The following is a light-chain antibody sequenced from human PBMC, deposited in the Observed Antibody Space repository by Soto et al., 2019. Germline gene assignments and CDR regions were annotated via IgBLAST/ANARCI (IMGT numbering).Light chain of an antibody. CDR1: QDISNY. CDR2: DAS. V-gene: IGKV1-33*01. CDR3: QQYDNLPIN. J-gene: IGKJ5*01. Sequence: DIQMTQSPSSLSASVGDRVTITCQASQDISNYLNWYQQKPGKAPKLLIYDASNLETGVPSRFSGSRCGTDFTSTTRTPEPEEIETSYFQQYDNLPINLGKGTRREIK.